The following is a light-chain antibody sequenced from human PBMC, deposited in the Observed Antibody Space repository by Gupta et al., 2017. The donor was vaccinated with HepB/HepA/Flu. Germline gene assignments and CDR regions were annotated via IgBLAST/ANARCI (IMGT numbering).Light chain of an antibody. CDR3: PSSDTSSGV. CDR1: SGTIGSNY. J-gene: IGLJ3*02. CDR2: YDD. V-gene: IGLV6-57*03. Sequence: FLLTQPHSVSEAPGKTVTISCTRSSGTIGSNYVQWSQQRPASAPTTLMYYDDQRPSAVPARCSCCSEGSYTSSLPIIAGLEAEDDDYYYCPSSDTSSGVFGGGTKLTVL.